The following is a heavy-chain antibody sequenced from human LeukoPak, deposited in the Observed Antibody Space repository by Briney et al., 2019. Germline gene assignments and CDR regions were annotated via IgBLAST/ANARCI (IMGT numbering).Heavy chain of an antibody. Sequence: SETLSLTCAVYGGSFSGYYWSWIRQPPGKGLEWIREINHSGSTNYNPSLKSRVIISVDTSKNQFSLKLSSVTATDTAVYYCAAGLSADYWGQGTLVTVSS. CDR2: INHSGST. CDR3: AAGLSADY. J-gene: IGHJ4*02. CDR1: GGSFSGYY. V-gene: IGHV4-34*01.